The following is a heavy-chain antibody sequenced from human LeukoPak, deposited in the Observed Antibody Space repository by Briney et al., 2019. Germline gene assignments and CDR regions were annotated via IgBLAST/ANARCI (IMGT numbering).Heavy chain of an antibody. CDR2: IYTSGST. V-gene: IGHV4-61*02. J-gene: IGHJ4*02. CDR1: GGSISSGSYY. Sequence: SETLSLTCTVSGGSISSGSYYWSWIRQPAGKGLEWIGRIYTSGSTNYNPSLKSRVTISVDTSKNQFSLKLSSVTAADTAVYYCASHSSSWKPSSVFEDYWGQGTLVTVSS. D-gene: IGHD6-13*01. CDR3: ASHSSSWKPSSVFEDY.